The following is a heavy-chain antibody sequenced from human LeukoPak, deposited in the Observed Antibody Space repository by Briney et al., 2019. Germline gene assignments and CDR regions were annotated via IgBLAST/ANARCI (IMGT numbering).Heavy chain of an antibody. V-gene: IGHV3-23*01. CDR3: AKDLGGTSGVGVFDI. D-gene: IGHD2-8*01. J-gene: IGHJ3*02. CDR2: ISGRGDST. CDR1: GGSISSSSYY. Sequence: ETLSLTCTVSGGSISSSSYYWGWIRQAPGKGLEWVSAISGRGDSTYYADSVRGRFTISRDNSKNTLYLQMNSLRVEDTAVYYCAKDLGGTSGVGVFDIWGQGTMVTVSS.